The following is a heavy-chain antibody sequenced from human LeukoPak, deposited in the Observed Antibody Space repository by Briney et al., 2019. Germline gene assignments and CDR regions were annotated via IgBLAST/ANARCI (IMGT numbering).Heavy chain of an antibody. J-gene: IGHJ6*02. CDR2: IYTSGST. D-gene: IGHD6-19*01. Sequence: SETLSLTCTVSGGSISSYYWSWIRQPAGKGLEWIGRIYTSGSTNYNPSLKSRVTMSVDTSKNQFSLKLSSVTAADTAVYYCARLRGTSSGPDYYYYGMDVWGQGTTVTVSS. CDR1: GGSISSYY. V-gene: IGHV4-4*07. CDR3: ARLRGTSSGPDYYYYGMDV.